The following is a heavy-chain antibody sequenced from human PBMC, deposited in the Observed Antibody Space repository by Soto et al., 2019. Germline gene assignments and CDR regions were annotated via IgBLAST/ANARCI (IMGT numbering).Heavy chain of an antibody. V-gene: IGHV1-69*13. J-gene: IGHJ6*02. CDR3: ARVRVQRITIFGVVIKERNYYYGMGV. CDR1: GGTFSSYA. CDR2: IIPIFGTA. D-gene: IGHD3-3*01. Sequence: VASVKVSCKASGGTFSSYAISWVRQAPGQGLEWMGGIIPIFGTANYAQKFQGRVTITADESTSTAYMELSSLRSEDTAVYYCARVRVQRITIFGVVIKERNYYYGMGVWGQGTTVTVSS.